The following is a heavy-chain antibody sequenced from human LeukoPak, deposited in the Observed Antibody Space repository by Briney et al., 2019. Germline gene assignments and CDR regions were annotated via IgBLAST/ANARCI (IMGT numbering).Heavy chain of an antibody. CDR1: GGTFSSYA. V-gene: IGHV1-69*05. CDR3: ARDTLDYYDSSGYYSAFDY. D-gene: IGHD3-22*01. CDR2: IIPIFGTA. Sequence: GASVKVSCKASGGTFSSYAISWVRQAPGQGPEWMGRIIPIFGTANYAQKFQGRVTITTDESTSTAYMELSSLRSEDTAVYYCARDTLDYYDSSGYYSAFDYWGQGTLVTVSS. J-gene: IGHJ4*02.